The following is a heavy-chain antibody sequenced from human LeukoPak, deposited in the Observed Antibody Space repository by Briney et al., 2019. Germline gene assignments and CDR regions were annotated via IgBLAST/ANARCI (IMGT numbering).Heavy chain of an antibody. CDR1: GGTFSSYA. CDR2: IIPIFGTA. D-gene: IGHD5-18*01. V-gene: IGHV1-69*13. Sequence: SVKVSCKASGGTFSSYAISWVRQAPGQGLEWMGGIIPIFGTANYAQKFQGRVTITADESTSAAYMELSSLRSEDTAVYYCARDTSYSYGFDYWGQGTLVTVSS. J-gene: IGHJ4*02. CDR3: ARDTSYSYGFDY.